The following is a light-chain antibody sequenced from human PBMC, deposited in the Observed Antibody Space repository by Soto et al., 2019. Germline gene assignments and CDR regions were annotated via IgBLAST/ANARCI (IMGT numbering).Light chain of an antibody. CDR2: YDD. J-gene: IGLJ2*01. CDR1: GSNIGNNT. Sequence: QSVLTQPPSVSEAPRQRVTISCSGSGSNIGNNTVNWYQQLPGKAPKVLIYYDDLLASGVSDRFSGSKSGTSASLAISGLQSDDEAVYYCATWDDRLNAVIFGGGTKLTVL. V-gene: IGLV1-36*01. CDR3: ATWDDRLNAVI.